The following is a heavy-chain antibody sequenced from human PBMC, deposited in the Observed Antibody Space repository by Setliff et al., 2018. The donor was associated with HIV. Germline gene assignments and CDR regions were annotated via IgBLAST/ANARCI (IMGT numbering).Heavy chain of an antibody. CDR2: ISGSGGNT. CDR3: AKDGISGGAYPPYYFDY. Sequence: QPGGSLRLSCAASGFTFSSYAMSWVRQAPGKGLEWVSVISGSGGNTYYADSVKGRFTISRDNSKNTLYLQMNRLRVEDTAVYYCAKDGISGGAYPPYYFDYWGQGTLVT. J-gene: IGHJ4*02. V-gene: IGHV3-23*01. D-gene: IGHD2-15*01. CDR1: GFTFSSYA.